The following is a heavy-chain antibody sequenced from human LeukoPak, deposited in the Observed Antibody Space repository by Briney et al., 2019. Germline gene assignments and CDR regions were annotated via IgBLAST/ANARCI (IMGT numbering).Heavy chain of an antibody. Sequence: PGGSLRLSCAASGFTFSNAWMSWVRQAPGKGLEWVGRIKSKTDGGTTDYAAPVKGRFTISRDDSKNTLYLQMNSLKTEDTAVYYCTTEDYDYVWGSHRLFDYWGQGTLVTVSS. CDR2: IKSKTDGGTT. V-gene: IGHV3-15*01. CDR1: GFTFSNAW. CDR3: TTEDYDYVWGSHRLFDY. D-gene: IGHD3-16*02. J-gene: IGHJ4*02.